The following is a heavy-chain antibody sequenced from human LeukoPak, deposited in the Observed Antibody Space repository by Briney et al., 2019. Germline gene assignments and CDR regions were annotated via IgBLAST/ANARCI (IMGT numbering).Heavy chain of an antibody. CDR3: ARDRDTAAGVDV. D-gene: IGHD5-18*01. CDR1: GDSISSSSYY. V-gene: IGHV4-39*07. CDR2: IYYSGST. J-gene: IGHJ6*02. Sequence: PSETLSLTCSGDSISSSSYYWGWIRQPPGKGLEWIGSIYYSGSTKYNPSLKSRVTISVDTSKNQFSLKLISVTAADTAVYYCARDRDTAAGVDVWGQGTTVTISS.